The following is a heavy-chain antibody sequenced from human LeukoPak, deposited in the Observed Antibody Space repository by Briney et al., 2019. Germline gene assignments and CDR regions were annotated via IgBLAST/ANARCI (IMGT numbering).Heavy chain of an antibody. Sequence: PGGSLRLSCAASGFTVSSNYMSWVRQAPGKGLEWVSVIYSGGSTYYADSVKGRFTISRDNSKNTLYLQMNSLRVEDTAVYYCARVHRGYSFGRLDYWGQGTLVTVSS. CDR2: IYSGGST. D-gene: IGHD5-12*01. J-gene: IGHJ4*02. CDR1: GFTVSSNY. V-gene: IGHV3-66*01. CDR3: ARVHRGYSFGRLDY.